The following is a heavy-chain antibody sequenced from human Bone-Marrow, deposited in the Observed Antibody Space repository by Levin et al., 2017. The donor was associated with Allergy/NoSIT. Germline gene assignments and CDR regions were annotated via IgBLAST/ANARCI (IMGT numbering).Heavy chain of an antibody. V-gene: IGHV3-11*01. CDR1: GFSFSDYY. J-gene: IGHJ4*02. CDR3: ARDTEGSGYFVGSFDQ. CDR2: ISSSGSTI. Sequence: GGSLRLSCAASGFSFSDYYMSWIRQAPGKGLEWVSYISSSGSTIYYADSVKGRFTISRDNARNSLFLLLNSLRAEDPAVYYCARDTEGSGYFVGSFDQWGQGTLVTVSS. D-gene: IGHD3-9*01.